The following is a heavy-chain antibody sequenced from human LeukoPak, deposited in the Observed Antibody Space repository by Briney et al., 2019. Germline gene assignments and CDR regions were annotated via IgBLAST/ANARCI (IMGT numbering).Heavy chain of an antibody. D-gene: IGHD6-19*01. Sequence: PGESLKISCKGSGYSFTSYWIGWVRQMPGKGLEWMGIIYPGDSDTRYSPSFQGQVTISADKSINTAYLQWNTLKASDTAMYYCARLTTYSSGWLDYWGQGTLVTVSS. CDR2: IYPGDSDT. CDR1: GYSFTSYW. CDR3: ARLTTYSSGWLDY. V-gene: IGHV5-51*01. J-gene: IGHJ4*02.